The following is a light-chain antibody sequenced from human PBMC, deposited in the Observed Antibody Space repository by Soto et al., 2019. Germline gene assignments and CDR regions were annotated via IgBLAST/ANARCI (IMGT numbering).Light chain of an antibody. CDR3: YHCGSSPQT. Sequence: EIGLTQSPGTLSLSPGERATLSCSASQSVWNNSLAWYQQKPGQAPRRLLYGASSRATGSPDKFSGSGSGTDFTLTISRLEPEDFAVYYCYHCGSSPQTSGQGTKVEI. CDR2: GAS. J-gene: IGKJ1*01. CDR1: QSVWNNS. V-gene: IGKV3-20*01.